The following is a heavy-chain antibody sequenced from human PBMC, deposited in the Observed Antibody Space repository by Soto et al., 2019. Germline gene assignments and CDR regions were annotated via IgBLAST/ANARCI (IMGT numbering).Heavy chain of an antibody. CDR2: IYRGGSTV. J-gene: IGHJ6*02. CDR3: AKRVVGRTGHAFDV. V-gene: IGHV3-11*01. Sequence: QVQLVESGGGLVKPGGSLRLSCAASGFTFSDFHMIWDRRAPGTGPEWISYIYRGGSTVSYAASVQGRFTISRDNATNSLYLQLDSLRVDDRAVNYCAKRVVGRTGHAFDVWGQGTTVTSSS. CDR1: GFTFSDFH. D-gene: IGHD1-26*01.